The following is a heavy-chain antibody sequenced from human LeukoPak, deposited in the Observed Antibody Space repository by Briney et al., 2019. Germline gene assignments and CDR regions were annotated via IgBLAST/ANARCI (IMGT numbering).Heavy chain of an antibody. V-gene: IGHV1-18*01. J-gene: IGHJ4*02. CDR2: ISAYNGNT. Sequence: ASVKVSCKASGYTFTSYGISWVRQAPGQGLEWMGWISAYNGNTNYAQKLQGRVTMTTDTSTSTAYIELRSLRSDDTAVYYCARDRARGDSSGWYLDYWGQGTLVTVSS. CDR3: ARDRARGDSSGWYLDY. CDR1: GYTFTSYG. D-gene: IGHD6-19*01.